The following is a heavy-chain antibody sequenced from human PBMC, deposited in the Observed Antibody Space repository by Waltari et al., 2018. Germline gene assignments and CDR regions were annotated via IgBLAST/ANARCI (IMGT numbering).Heavy chain of an antibody. J-gene: IGHJ3*02. D-gene: IGHD1-26*01. V-gene: IGHV4-34*01. CDR3: AILGANSDAFDI. Sequence: QVQLQQWGAGLLKPSETLSLTCAVYGGSFSGYYWTWIRQPPGKGLEWIGEINHSGSTNYNPSLKSRVTISVDTSKNQFSLKLSSVTAADTAVYYCAILGANSDAFDIWGQGTMVTVSS. CDR1: GGSFSGYY. CDR2: INHSGST.